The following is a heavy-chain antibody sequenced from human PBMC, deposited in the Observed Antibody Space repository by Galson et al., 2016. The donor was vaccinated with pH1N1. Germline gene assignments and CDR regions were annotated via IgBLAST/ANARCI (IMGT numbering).Heavy chain of an antibody. D-gene: IGHD3-10*01. CDR1: GGSISSSSYY. J-gene: IGHJ4*02. CDR2: IYYSGST. V-gene: IGHV4-39*01. Sequence: SETLSLTCTVSGGSISSSSYYWGWIRQPPGKGLEWIGSIYYSGSTYYNPSLKSRVTISVDTSQNQFSLKLSSVTAADTAVYYCAWGDGSGEFGYYFDYWGQGTLVTVSS. CDR3: AWGDGSGEFGYYFDY.